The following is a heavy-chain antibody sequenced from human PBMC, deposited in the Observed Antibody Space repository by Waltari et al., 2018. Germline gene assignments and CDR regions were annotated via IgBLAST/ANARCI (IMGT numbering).Heavy chain of an antibody. D-gene: IGHD6-13*01. J-gene: IGHJ4*02. V-gene: IGHV1-2*04. CDR2: INPNSGGT. CDR1: GYTFTGYY. Sequence: QVQLVQSGAAVKKPGASVKVSCKVSGYTFTGYYMHWVRQAPGQGLEWRGWINPNSGGTNYAQKFQGWVTMTRDTSISTAYMELSRLRSDDTAVYYCARGIGSSWTRGFDYWGQGTLVTVSS. CDR3: ARGIGSSWTRGFDY.